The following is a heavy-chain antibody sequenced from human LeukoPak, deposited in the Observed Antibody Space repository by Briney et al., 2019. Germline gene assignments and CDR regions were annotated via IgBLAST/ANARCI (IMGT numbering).Heavy chain of an antibody. D-gene: IGHD6-19*01. CDR3: ARSPALIAVAARPFDY. V-gene: IGHV1-2*02. CDR1: GYTFTGYY. J-gene: IGHJ4*02. Sequence: GASVKVSCKASGYTFTGYYMHWVRQAPGQGLEWMGWINPNSGGTNYAQKFQGRVTMTRDTSISTAYKELSRLRSDDTAVYYCARSPALIAVAARPFDYWGQGTLVTVSS. CDR2: INPNSGGT.